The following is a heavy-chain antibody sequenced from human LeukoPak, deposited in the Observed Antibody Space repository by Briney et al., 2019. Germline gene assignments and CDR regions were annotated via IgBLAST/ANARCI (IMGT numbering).Heavy chain of an antibody. Sequence: GGSLRLSCAASGFTFSSYAMHWVRQAPGKGLEYVSAISSNGGSTYYANSVKGRFTISRDNSKNTLYLQMGSLRAEDMAVYYCAREVFARRLFDYWGQGTLVTVSS. J-gene: IGHJ4*02. CDR3: AREVFARRLFDY. V-gene: IGHV3-64*01. CDR1: GFTFSSYA. CDR2: ISSNGGST.